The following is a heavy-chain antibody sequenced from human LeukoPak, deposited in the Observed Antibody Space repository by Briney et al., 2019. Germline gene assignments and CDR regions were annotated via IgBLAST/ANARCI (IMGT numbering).Heavy chain of an antibody. CDR2: IYYSGST. V-gene: IGHV4-59*01. CDR1: GGSISSYY. D-gene: IGHD3-10*01. CDR3: ARDPVVGTSRGAINWFDP. J-gene: IGHJ5*02. Sequence: SETLSLTCTVSGGSISSYYWSWIRQPPGKGLEWIGYIYYSGSTNYNPSLKSRVAISVDTSKNQFSLKLSSVTAADTAVYYCARDPVVGTSRGAINWFDPWGQGTLVTVSS.